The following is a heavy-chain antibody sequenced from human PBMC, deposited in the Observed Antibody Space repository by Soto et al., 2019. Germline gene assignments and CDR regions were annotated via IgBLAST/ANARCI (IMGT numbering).Heavy chain of an antibody. CDR2: IYYSGST. CDR3: ARLGQGADSTDH. V-gene: IGHV4-59*08. J-gene: IGHJ4*02. CDR1: GASISSYY. Sequence: QVQMQESGPGLVKPSETLSLTCTVSGASISSYYWSWIRQPPGKGLEWIGYIYYSGSTNYNPSLKSRVTISIDTSKNQFSLKLSSVTAADTAVYYCARLGQGADSTDHWGQGTLVTVSS. D-gene: IGHD2-21*02.